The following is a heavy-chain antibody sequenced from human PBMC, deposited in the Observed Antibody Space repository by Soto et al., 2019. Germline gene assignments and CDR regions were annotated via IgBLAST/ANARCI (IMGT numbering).Heavy chain of an antibody. J-gene: IGHJ5*02. Sequence: PSETLSLTCTVSGGSISSFYWSWIRQPPGKGLEWIGYIHYSGSTNYNPSLKSRVTISVDTSKNQISLRLSSVTATDTAVYYCARHTRYCSGGSCYNWFVPWGQGTLVTVSS. V-gene: IGHV4-59*08. CDR3: ARHTRYCSGGSCYNWFVP. D-gene: IGHD2-15*01. CDR2: IHYSGST. CDR1: GGSISSFY.